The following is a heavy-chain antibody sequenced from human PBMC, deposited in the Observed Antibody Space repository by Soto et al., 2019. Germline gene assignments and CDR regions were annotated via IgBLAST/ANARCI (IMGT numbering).Heavy chain of an antibody. V-gene: IGHV1-69*01. CDR1: GGTFSSYA. CDR3: ARTTSPPRYCSSTICYTSYHYYGMDV. J-gene: IGHJ6*02. Sequence: QVQLVQSGAEVKKPGSSVKVSCKASGGTFSSYAISWVRQAPGQGLEWMGGIIPIFGTANYAQKFQGRVTITADESTSTAYMELSSLRSEDTAVYYCARTTSPPRYCSSTICYTSYHYYGMDVWGQGTTVTVSS. CDR2: IIPIFGTA. D-gene: IGHD2-2*02.